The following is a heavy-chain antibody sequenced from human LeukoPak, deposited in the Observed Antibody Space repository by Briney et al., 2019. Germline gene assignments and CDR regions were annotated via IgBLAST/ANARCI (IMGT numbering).Heavy chain of an antibody. J-gene: IGHJ6*02. CDR1: GFTFSNYG. CDR3: TRDKDFRRLGEPMDV. D-gene: IGHD3-10*01. CDR2: IWYDGSNK. V-gene: IGHV3-33*01. Sequence: GGSLRLSCAASGFTFSNYGMHWVHQAPGKGLEWVAIIWYDGSNKDYADSVKGRFTISRDNSKNTLYLQMNSLRAEDTAVYYCTRDKDFRRLGEPMDVWGQGTTVTVSS.